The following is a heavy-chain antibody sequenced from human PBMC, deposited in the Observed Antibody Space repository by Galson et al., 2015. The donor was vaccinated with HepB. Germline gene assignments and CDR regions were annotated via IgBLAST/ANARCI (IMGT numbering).Heavy chain of an antibody. J-gene: IGHJ5*02. CDR2: IIPIFNRP. CDR1: GYTFSSYA. D-gene: IGHD6-19*01. Sequence: SVKVSCKASGYTFSSYAISWVRQAPGQGLEWMGDIIPIFNRPKYAQKFQGRVTITADESTNTAYMELSSLRSEDTAVYYCARGGIAVAGPGNWFAPWCQGALVTVSS. V-gene: IGHV1-69*13. CDR3: ARGGIAVAGPGNWFAP.